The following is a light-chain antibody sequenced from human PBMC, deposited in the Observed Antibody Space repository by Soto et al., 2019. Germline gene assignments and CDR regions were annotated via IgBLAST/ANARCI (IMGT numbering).Light chain of an antibody. CDR3: QQYGTSPWT. J-gene: IGKJ1*01. V-gene: IGKV3-20*01. CDR2: GAS. Sequence: EIVLTQSPGTLSLSPGERATLSCRASQSVNSRYLAWYQQKPGQAPRLLIYGASSRATGIPDRFSGSGSGTDFTLTISRLEPEDFAVYYCQQYGTSPWTVGQGTKVDSK. CDR1: QSVNSRY.